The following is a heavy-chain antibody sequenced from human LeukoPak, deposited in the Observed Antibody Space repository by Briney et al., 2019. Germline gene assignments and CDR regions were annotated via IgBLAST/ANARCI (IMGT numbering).Heavy chain of an antibody. CDR3: ARTYDFWSGDSPHFDY. D-gene: IGHD3-3*01. Sequence: ASVKVSCKASGYTFTVYYMHWVRQAPGQGLEWMGWINPNSGGTNYAQKFQGRVTMTRDTSISTAYMELSRLRSDDTAVYYCARTYDFWSGDSPHFDYWGQGTLVTVSS. J-gene: IGHJ4*02. CDR1: GYTFTVYY. V-gene: IGHV1-2*02. CDR2: INPNSGGT.